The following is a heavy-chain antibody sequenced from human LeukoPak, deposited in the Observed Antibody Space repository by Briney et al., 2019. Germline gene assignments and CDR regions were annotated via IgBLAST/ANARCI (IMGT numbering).Heavy chain of an antibody. V-gene: IGHV4-59*01. CDR3: ARGYSTSWTYYFDY. CDR2: IHYGGST. CDR1: DGAITGYY. Sequence: SSETLSLTCTVSDGAITGYYWGWIRQPPGKGLDWIGHIHYGGSTNYNPSLKGRATISVDTYKNHFSLKLTSVTAADTAVYYCARGYSTSWTYYFDYWGQGALVTVSS. J-gene: IGHJ4*02. D-gene: IGHD6-13*01.